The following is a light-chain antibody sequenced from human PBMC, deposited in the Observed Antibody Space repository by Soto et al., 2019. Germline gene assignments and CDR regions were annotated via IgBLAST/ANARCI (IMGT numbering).Light chain of an antibody. CDR1: QGTSSF. V-gene: IGKV1-9*01. J-gene: IGKJ1*01. CDR2: SAS. Sequence: DIQLTQSPSFLSASVGDRVTITCRASQGTSSFLAWYQQKPGTAPKLLIYSASTLQSGVPSRFSGSGSGTEFTLTISSLQPDDFATYYCQQLKSYPWTFGQGTKVDIK. CDR3: QQLKSYPWT.